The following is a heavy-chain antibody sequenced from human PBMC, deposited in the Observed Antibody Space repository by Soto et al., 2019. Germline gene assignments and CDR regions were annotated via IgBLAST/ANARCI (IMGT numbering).Heavy chain of an antibody. CDR2: IYWDDDE. D-gene: IGHD3-10*01. J-gene: IGHJ6*02. CDR1: GFSLNTGGVG. Sequence: SGPTLVNPTQTLTLTCTFSGFSLNTGGVGVGWVRQPRGRAMEWLALIYWDDDERYRPSLMSRLNITKDTINNQVVLTMTNMDPEDTATYYCVRNWRYYGGDYYYGMDAWGQGTTVTVSS. V-gene: IGHV2-5*02. CDR3: VRNWRYYGGDYYYGMDA.